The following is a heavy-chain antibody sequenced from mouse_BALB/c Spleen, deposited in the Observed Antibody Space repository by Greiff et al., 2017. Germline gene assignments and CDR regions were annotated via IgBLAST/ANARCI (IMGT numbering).Heavy chain of an antibody. CDR2: INPSNGRT. D-gene: IGHD4-1*01. V-gene: IGHV1S81*02. CDR3: ARITGTYAMDY. Sequence: QVHVKQPGAELVKPGASVKLSCKASGYTFTSYWMHWVKQRPGQGLEWIGEINPSNGRTNYNEKFKSKATLTVDKSSSTAYMQLSSLTSEDSAVYYCARITGTYAMDYWGQGTSVTVSS. CDR1: GYTFTSYW. J-gene: IGHJ4*01.